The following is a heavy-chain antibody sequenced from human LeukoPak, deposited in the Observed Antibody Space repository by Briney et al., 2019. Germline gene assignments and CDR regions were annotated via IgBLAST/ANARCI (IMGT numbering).Heavy chain of an antibody. J-gene: IGHJ4*02. CDR3: ARSGYYYHYDY. CDR2: INSDGSST. V-gene: IGHV3-74*01. Sequence: GGSLRLSCAASGFTFSSYWMHWVRQAPGKGLVWVSRINSDGSSTSYADSVKGRFTISRDNAKNTLYLQMNSLRAEDTAVYYCARSGYYYHYDYWGQGTLVTVSS. CDR1: GFTFSSYW. D-gene: IGHD3-22*01.